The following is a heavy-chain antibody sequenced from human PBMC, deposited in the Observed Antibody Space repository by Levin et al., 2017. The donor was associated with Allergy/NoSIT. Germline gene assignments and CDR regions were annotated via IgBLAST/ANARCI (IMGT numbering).Heavy chain of an antibody. J-gene: IGHJ4*02. V-gene: IGHV3-53*01. Sequence: GGSLRLSCAASGFNVNTNYMIWFRQAPGKGLEWVSLIYGGGITYYADSVKGRFTISRDNYKNTLHLQMNSLRGEDTAVYYCAREVSFGDLAAGYWGQGTLVTVSS. CDR1: GFNVNTNY. CDR3: AREVSFGDLAAGY. D-gene: IGHD4-17*01. CDR2: IYGGGIT.